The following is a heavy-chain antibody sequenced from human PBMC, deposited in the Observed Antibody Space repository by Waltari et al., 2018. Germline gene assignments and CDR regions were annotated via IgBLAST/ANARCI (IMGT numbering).Heavy chain of an antibody. V-gene: IGHV4-39*01. D-gene: IGHD3-16*02. Sequence: RQPRGKGREWIATIYYTGSTYFNPSLKSRVTISVDTSKNQFSLRLSSVTAADTAVYYCASSYYDYVWGSYRLGDYWGQGTLVTVSS. CDR2: IYYTGST. J-gene: IGHJ4*02. CDR3: ASSYYDYVWGSYRLGDY.